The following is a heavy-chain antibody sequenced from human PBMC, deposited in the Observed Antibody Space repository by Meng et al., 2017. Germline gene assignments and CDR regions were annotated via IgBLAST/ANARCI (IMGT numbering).Heavy chain of an antibody. CDR3: ARGSYSFDS. D-gene: IGHD1-26*01. Sequence: QIQLQQSGPGLVKPSQTLSLICAISGDSVSSNSAAWNWIRQSPSRGLEWLGRAYYRSKWYHDYAESVKSRISIDPDTSKNQFSLQLRSVTPEDSAAYYCARGSYSFDSWGQRTLVPSPQ. CDR1: GDSVSSNSAA. J-gene: IGHJ4*02. V-gene: IGHV6-1*01. CDR2: AYYRSKWYH.